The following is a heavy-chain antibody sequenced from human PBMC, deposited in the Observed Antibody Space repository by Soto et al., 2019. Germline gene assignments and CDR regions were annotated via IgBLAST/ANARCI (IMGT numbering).Heavy chain of an antibody. Sequence: ESGPTLVNPTETLTLTCTVSGFSLSNARMGVSWIRQPPGKALEWLAHIFSNDEKSYSTSLKSRLTVSKDTSKSQVVLTMTNMDPVDTATYYCARGFLGFYGDYLYYFDYWGQGTLVTVSS. CDR2: IFSNDEK. CDR1: GFSLSNARMG. V-gene: IGHV2-26*01. J-gene: IGHJ4*02. CDR3: ARGFLGFYGDYLYYFDY. D-gene: IGHD4-17*01.